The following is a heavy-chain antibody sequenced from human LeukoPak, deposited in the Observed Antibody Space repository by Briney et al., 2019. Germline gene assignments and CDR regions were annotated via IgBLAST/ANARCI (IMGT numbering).Heavy chain of an antibody. CDR2: ISGSGGST. J-gene: IGHJ4*02. Sequence: GGSLRLSCAASGFTFSSYAMSWVRQAPGKGLEWVSAISGSGGSTYYADSVKGRFTISRDNSKSTLYLQMNSLRAEDTAVYYCANILFGVADYDFWSGYSDYWGQGTLVTVSS. CDR3: ANILFGVADYDFWSGYSDY. CDR1: GFTFSSYA. V-gene: IGHV3-23*01. D-gene: IGHD3-3*01.